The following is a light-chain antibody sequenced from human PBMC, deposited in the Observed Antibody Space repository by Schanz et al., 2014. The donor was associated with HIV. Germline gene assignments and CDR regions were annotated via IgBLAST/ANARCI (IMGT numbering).Light chain of an antibody. CDR1: SSDIG. J-gene: IGLJ2*01. CDR3: ASYGGSNSVI. Sequence: QSALTQPPSASGSPGQSVAISCTGASSDIGVSWYQQYPGNAPKLMIFAVNRRTSGVPDRFSGAKSGNTAFLLVSGLQDEDEADYYCASYGGSNSVIFGGGTKLTVL. V-gene: IGLV2-8*01. CDR2: AVN.